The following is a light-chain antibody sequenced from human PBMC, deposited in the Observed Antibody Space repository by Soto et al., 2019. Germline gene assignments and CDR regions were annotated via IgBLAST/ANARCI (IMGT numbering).Light chain of an antibody. J-gene: IGKJ4*01. CDR3: QQSYKTPLT. CDR1: QTISIF. Sequence: DSQMTPYPSSLSASVGDRVTITCRASQTISIFLNWYQHKPGKPPTLLIYTASSLQSGVPSRFSGSGSGTDFTLTISSLQPEDFATYYCQQSYKTPLTFGGGTKVDNK. CDR2: TAS. V-gene: IGKV1-39*01.